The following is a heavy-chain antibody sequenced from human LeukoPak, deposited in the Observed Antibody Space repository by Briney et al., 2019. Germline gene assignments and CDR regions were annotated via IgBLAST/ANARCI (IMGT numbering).Heavy chain of an antibody. V-gene: IGHV3-21*06. CDR1: GFSFSSYP. J-gene: IGHJ4*02. CDR2: ISRDGNSE. D-gene: IGHD3-10*01. CDR3: ARDSVDGPFVISLDL. Sequence: GGSLRLSCVGTGFSFSSYPMNWVRQAPGKGLEWVSRISRDGNSESTVDAPRGRFATSRDNAKNTVFLLISSLRVEDTAVYYCARDSVDGPFVISLDLWGQGALVTVSS.